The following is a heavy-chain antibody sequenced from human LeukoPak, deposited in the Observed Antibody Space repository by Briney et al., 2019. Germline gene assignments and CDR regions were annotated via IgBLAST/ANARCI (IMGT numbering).Heavy chain of an antibody. CDR3: ARGRPVGASTVEDY. CDR2: IYSGGST. CDR1: GFTFSSYS. J-gene: IGHJ4*02. V-gene: IGHV3-66*01. D-gene: IGHD1-26*01. Sequence: PGGSLRLSCAASGFTFSSYSMNWVRQAPGKGLEWVSVIYSGGSTYYADSVKGRFTISRDNSKNTLYLQMNNLRAEDTAVYYCARGRPVGASTVEDYWGQGTLVTVSS.